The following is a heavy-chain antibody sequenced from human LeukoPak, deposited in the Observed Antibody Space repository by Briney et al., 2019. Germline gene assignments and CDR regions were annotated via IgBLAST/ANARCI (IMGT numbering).Heavy chain of an antibody. V-gene: IGHV1-2*02. CDR2: INPNSGGT. CDR1: GYTFTGYY. J-gene: IGHJ4*02. D-gene: IGHD6-13*01. CDR3: ARSIAAAGNLDY. Sequence: ASVKVSCKASGYTFTGYYMHWVRQAPGQGLEWMGWINPNSGGTNYAQKFQGRVTMTRDTSISTAYMELSRLRSGDTAVYYCARSIAAAGNLDYWGQGTLVTVSS.